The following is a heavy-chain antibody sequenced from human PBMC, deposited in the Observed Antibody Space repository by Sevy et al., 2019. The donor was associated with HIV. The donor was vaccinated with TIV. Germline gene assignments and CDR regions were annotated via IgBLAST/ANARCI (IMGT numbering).Heavy chain of an antibody. CDR1: GGTLSNYA. D-gene: IGHD3-16*01. J-gene: IGHJ6*03. CDR3: ARGGGMRSYYYYYMDV. Sequence: ASVKVSCKASGGTLSNYAISWVRQAPGQGLEWMGGIIPIFGAASYEQKFQGRVTITADESTSTVYMELGSLRSEDTAVYYCARGGGMRSYYYYYMDVWGKGTTVTVSS. V-gene: IGHV1-69*13. CDR2: IIPIFGAA.